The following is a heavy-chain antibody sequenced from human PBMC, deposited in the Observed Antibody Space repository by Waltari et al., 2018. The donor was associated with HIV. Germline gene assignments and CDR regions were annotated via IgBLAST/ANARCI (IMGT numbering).Heavy chain of an antibody. J-gene: IGHJ6*02. CDR3: AKGLPITF. V-gene: IGHV3-43*01. Sequence: DDYTMHWVRQAPGKGLEWVSLISWDGRNIQYADSVKGRFTVSRDNSKNSLSLQMNSLRTEDTALYYCAKGLPITFWGQGTTVTVSS. CDR1: DDYT. CDR2: ISWDGRNI. D-gene: IGHD5-18*01.